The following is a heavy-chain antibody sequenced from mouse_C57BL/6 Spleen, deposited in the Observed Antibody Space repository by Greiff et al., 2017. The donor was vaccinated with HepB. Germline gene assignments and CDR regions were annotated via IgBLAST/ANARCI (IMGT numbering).Heavy chain of an antibody. J-gene: IGHJ1*03. CDR1: GYTFTSYG. D-gene: IGHD2-4*01. CDR3: ARGDDYDGGYFDV. V-gene: IGHV1-81*01. Sequence: VKLMESGAELARPGASVKLSCKASGYTFTSYGISWVKQRTGQGLEWIGEIYPRSGNTYYNEKFKGKATLTADKSSSTAYMELRSLTSEDSAVYFCARGDDYDGGYFDVWGTGTTVTVSS. CDR2: IYPRSGNT.